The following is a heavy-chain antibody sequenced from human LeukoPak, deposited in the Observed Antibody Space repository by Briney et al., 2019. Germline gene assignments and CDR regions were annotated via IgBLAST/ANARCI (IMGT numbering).Heavy chain of an antibody. D-gene: IGHD3-9*01. CDR1: GGTFSSYA. CDR2: IIPIFGTA. CDR3: ARCPGYYDYYMDV. V-gene: IGHV1-69*13. J-gene: IGHJ6*03. Sequence: GASVKVSCKASGGTFSSYAISWVRQAPGQGLEWMGGIIPIFGTANYAQKFQGRVTITADESTSTAYMELSSLRSEDTAVYYCARCPGYYDYYMDVWGKGTMVTVSS.